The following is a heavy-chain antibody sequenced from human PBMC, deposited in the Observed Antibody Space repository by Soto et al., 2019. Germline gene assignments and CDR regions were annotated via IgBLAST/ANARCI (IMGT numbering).Heavy chain of an antibody. Sequence: SETLSLTCTVTGGSMRGYYWNWIRQPPGKGLEWIANIYHGGSTIYNPALSGRVTISLDTSKNLFSLKLNSVTAADTAVYYCTGGAGWISDYWGQGTLVTVS. CDR3: TGGAGWISDY. D-gene: IGHD6-19*01. CDR2: IYHGGST. CDR1: GGSMRGYY. V-gene: IGHV4-59*01. J-gene: IGHJ4*02.